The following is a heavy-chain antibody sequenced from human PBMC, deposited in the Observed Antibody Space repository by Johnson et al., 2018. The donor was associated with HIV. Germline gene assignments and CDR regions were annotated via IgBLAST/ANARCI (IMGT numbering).Heavy chain of an antibody. CDR2: IWHDGSNK. CDR3: AKGLGTGTTFDAFDI. Sequence: VQLVESGGGVVQPGRSLRLSCAASGFTFSSYGMHWVRQAPGKGLEWVAVIWHDGSNKYYADSVKGRFTISRDNSKNTLYLQMNSLRAEDTAVYYCAKGLGTGTTFDAFDIWGQGTMVTVSS. D-gene: IGHD1-7*01. CDR1: GFTFSSYG. J-gene: IGHJ3*02. V-gene: IGHV3-33*06.